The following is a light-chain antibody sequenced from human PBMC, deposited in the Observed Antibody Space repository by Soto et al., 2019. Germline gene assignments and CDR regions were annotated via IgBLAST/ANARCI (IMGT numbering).Light chain of an antibody. J-gene: IGKJ1*01. CDR2: KAS. CDR1: QAISSW. CDR3: TQYGCYWA. V-gene: IGKV1-5*03. Sequence: DIQMTQSPSTLSGSVGDRVTITCRASQAISSWLAWYQQKPGKAPKILIYKASSLKRGVLSRFSGSGSEREFTLILRRPASYVCASYHRTQYGCYWAFGQGTKVDIK.